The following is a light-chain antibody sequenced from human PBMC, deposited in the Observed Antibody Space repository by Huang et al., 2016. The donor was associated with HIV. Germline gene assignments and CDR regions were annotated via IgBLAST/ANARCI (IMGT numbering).Light chain of an antibody. Sequence: IQLTQSPTSLSASVGDRVTIACRASHAIGTYLNWFQQKPGRAPRLLISDVSSLHTGTPSWFSGSGSGTEFTLTIRGLQFDDFATYFCQQSYSALITFGQGTRLEIK. V-gene: IGKV1-39*01. CDR1: HAIGTY. CDR2: DVS. CDR3: QQSYSALIT. J-gene: IGKJ5*01.